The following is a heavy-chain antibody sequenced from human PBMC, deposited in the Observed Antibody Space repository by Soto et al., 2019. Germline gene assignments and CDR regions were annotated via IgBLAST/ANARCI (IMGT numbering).Heavy chain of an antibody. Sequence: GGSLRLSCAASGFTFSSYGMHWVRQAPGKGLEWVAVISYDGSNKYYADSVKGRFTISRDNSKNTLYLQMNSLRAEDTAVYYCAKGGTSLVDYYYYGMDVWGQGTTVTV. CDR3: AKGGTSLVDYYYYGMDV. J-gene: IGHJ6*02. V-gene: IGHV3-30*18. CDR2: ISYDGSNK. CDR1: GFTFSSYG. D-gene: IGHD2-15*01.